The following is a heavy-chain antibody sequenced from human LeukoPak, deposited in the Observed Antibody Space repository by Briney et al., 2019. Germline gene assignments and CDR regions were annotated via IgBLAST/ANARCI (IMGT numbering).Heavy chain of an antibody. D-gene: IGHD2-2*01. CDR2: INPIVGTA. CDR1: GRTFTSYA. V-gene: IGHV1-69*06. J-gene: IGHJ4*02. CDR3: VRDEGYCIRSSCLGHY. Sequence: SVNVSYKASGRTFTSYAIRSVRQAPGQGLEWMGGINPIVGTANYAQRFQGRVTITADKHTRTAYMEVSSLRSDDTAVYYCVRDEGYCIRSSCLGHYWRRGGIVGVSS.